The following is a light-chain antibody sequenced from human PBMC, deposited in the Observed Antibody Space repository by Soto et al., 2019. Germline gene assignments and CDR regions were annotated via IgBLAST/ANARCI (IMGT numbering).Light chain of an antibody. V-gene: IGKV3-20*01. J-gene: IGKJ5*01. CDR3: QQYGSSS. CDR1: QKINTSY. Sequence: EITLTQSPGTLSLSPVERATLSCRASQKINTSYLAWYQQKPGQAPRLLIFGASGRATGIPDRFSGSGSGTDFALTISRLEPEDFAVYYCQQYGSSSFGQGTRLEIK. CDR2: GAS.